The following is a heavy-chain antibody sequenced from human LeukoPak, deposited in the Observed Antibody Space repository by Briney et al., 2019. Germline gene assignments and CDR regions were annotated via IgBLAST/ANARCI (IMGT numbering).Heavy chain of an antibody. CDR1: GYTFTGHY. D-gene: IGHD3-22*01. J-gene: IGHJ3*02. Sequence: VASVKVSCKASGYTFTGHYIHWVRQAPGQGLEWMGWIHPNTGGTKYAQKFQGRVTMTRDTSSSTAYMELSSLRSADTAVYYCASEYKYDSSGANAFDIWGQGTMVTVSS. CDR2: IHPNTGGT. CDR3: ASEYKYDSSGANAFDI. V-gene: IGHV1-2*02.